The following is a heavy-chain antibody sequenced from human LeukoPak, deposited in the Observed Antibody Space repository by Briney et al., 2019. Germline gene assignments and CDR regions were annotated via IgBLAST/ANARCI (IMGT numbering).Heavy chain of an antibody. CDR2: INKDGGEK. J-gene: IGHJ4*02. CDR3: VKDSPPRYSGSPPAY. V-gene: IGHV3-7*03. D-gene: IGHD1-26*01. Sequence: GGSLRLSCAASGFTFSSYWMSWVRQAPGKGPEWVANINKDGGEKYYVDSVKGRFTISRDNAKNSLYLQMNSLRADDTAVYYCVKDSPPRYSGSPPAYWGQGTLVTVSS. CDR1: GFTFSSYW.